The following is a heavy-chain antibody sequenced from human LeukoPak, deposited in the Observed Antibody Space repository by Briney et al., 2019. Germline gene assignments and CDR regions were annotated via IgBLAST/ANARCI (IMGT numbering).Heavy chain of an antibody. J-gene: IGHJ6*03. CDR1: GYSFTSYW. CDR3: ARHGYSSSWYTNWSYYYYMDV. D-gene: IGHD6-13*01. Sequence: PGESLKISCKGSGYSFTSYWMGWVRQMPGKGLEWMGIIYPGDSDTRYSPSFQGQVTISADKSISTAYLQWSSLKASDTAMYYCARHGYSSSWYTNWSYYYYMDVWGKGTTVTVSS. V-gene: IGHV5-51*01. CDR2: IYPGDSDT.